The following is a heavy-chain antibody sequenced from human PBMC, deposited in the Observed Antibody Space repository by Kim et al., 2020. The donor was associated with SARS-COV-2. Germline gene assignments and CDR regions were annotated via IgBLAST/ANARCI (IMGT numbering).Heavy chain of an antibody. Sequence: GGSLRLSCAASGFTFSNAWMSWVRQAPGKGLEWVGCIKSKTDGGTTDYAAPVKGRFTISRDDAKNTLYLQMNSMKTEDTAVYYCVGGGWSLDYWGQGTLVTVSS. J-gene: IGHJ4*02. D-gene: IGHD2-15*01. CDR1: GFTFSNAW. V-gene: IGHV3-15*01. CDR2: IKSKTDGGTT. CDR3: VGGGWSLDY.